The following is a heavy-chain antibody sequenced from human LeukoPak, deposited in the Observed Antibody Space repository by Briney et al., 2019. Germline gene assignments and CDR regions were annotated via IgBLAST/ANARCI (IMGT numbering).Heavy chain of an antibody. CDR2: IIPILGIA. D-gene: IGHD6-19*01. CDR1: GGTFSSYT. V-gene: IGHV1-69*02. J-gene: IGHJ4*02. Sequence: SVKVSCKASGGTFSSYTISWVRQAPGQGLEWMGRIIPILGIANYAQKFQGRVTITADKSASTAYMELSSLRSEDTAVYYCARGIDSSGVDYWGQGTLVTVSS. CDR3: ARGIDSSGVDY.